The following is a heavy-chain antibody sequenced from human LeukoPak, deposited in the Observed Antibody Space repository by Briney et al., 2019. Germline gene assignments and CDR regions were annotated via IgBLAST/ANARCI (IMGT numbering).Heavy chain of an antibody. CDR3: AKGGYDFWSGLFDY. D-gene: IGHD3-3*01. V-gene: IGHV3-9*01. CDR2: IRWNSGSI. J-gene: IGHJ4*02. CDR1: GFTFDDYA. Sequence: GRSLRLSCAASGFTFDDYAMHWVRQAPGKGLEWVSGIRWNSGSIGYADSVKGRFTISRDNAKNSLYLQMNSLRAEDTALYYCAKGGYDFWSGLFDYWGQGTLVTVSS.